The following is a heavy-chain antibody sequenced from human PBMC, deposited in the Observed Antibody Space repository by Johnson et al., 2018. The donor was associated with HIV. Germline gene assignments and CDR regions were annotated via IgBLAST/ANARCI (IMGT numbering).Heavy chain of an antibody. J-gene: IGHJ3*02. Sequence: QVQLVESRGGVVQPGRSLRLSCAASGFTFSNYAMHWVRQAPGKGLEWVAVISYDGSNKYYADSVKGRFTISRDNSKNTLYLQMNSLRAEDTAVYYCARVTGPFDIWGQGTMVTASS. CDR2: ISYDGSNK. V-gene: IGHV3-30*04. CDR1: GFTFSNYA. D-gene: IGHD4-11*01. CDR3: ARVTGPFDI.